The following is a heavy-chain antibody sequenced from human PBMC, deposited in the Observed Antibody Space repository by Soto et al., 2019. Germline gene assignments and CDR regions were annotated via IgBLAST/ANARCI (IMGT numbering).Heavy chain of an antibody. CDR2: INAGNGNT. Sequence: QVPLVQSGAEEKKPGASVKVSCKASGYTFTSYAMHWVRQAPGQRLEWMGWINAGNGNTKYSQKFQGRVTITRDTSASTAYMELSSLRSEDTAVYYCARAWVVVTAPDYWGQGTLVTVS. V-gene: IGHV1-3*05. J-gene: IGHJ4*02. CDR1: GYTFTSYA. D-gene: IGHD2-21*02. CDR3: ARAWVVVTAPDY.